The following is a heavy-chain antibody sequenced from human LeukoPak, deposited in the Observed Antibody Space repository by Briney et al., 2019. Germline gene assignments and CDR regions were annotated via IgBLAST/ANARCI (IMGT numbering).Heavy chain of an antibody. V-gene: IGHV3-23*01. CDR3: AKGGYIVVVPAAIGY. CDR1: GFTFSSYA. CDR2: ISGSGGST. D-gene: IGHD2-2*01. J-gene: IGHJ4*02. Sequence: PGGSLRLSCAASGFTFSSYAMSWVRQAPGKGLEWVSAISGSGGSTYYADSVKGRFTISRDNSKNTLYLQMNSLRADDTAVYYCAKGGYIVVVPAAIGYWGQGTLVTVSS.